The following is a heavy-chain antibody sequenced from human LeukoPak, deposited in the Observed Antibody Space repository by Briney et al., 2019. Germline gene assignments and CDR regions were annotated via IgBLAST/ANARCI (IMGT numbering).Heavy chain of an antibody. CDR3: ARGGYCTNGVCYSHYYYGMDV. V-gene: IGHV1-2*02. Sequence: ASVKVSCTASGYTFTGYYMHWVRQAPGQGLEWMGWINPNSGGTNYAQKFQGRVTMTRDTSISTAYMELSRLRSDDTAVYYCARGGYCTNGVCYSHYYYGMDVWGQGTTVTVSS. J-gene: IGHJ6*02. CDR2: INPNSGGT. D-gene: IGHD2-8*01. CDR1: GYTFTGYY.